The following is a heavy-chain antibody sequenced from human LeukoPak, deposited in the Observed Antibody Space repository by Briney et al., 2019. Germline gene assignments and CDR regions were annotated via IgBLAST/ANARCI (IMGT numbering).Heavy chain of an antibody. V-gene: IGHV4-38-2*02. D-gene: IGHD3-10*01. CDR3: ARSITLVRGVIIGYYFMDV. CDR1: VYSISRGYY. Sequence: SETLSLTCTVSVYSISRGYYWGGIRQPPGKGLEWIGTIYHSGSTYYNPSLKSRVTISLDTSMNKFSLKLISVTAADTAVYYCARSITLVRGVIIGYYFMDVWGKGTTVTVSS. J-gene: IGHJ6*03. CDR2: IYHSGST.